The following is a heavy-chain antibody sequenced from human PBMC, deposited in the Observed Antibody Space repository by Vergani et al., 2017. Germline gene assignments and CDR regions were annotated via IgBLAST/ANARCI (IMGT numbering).Heavy chain of an antibody. J-gene: IGHJ4*02. V-gene: IGHV3-30*02. CDR3: AKHFRGWGIDY. Sequence: QVQLVESGGGVVQGGGSLRLLCATSGFTLSNYDMQWIRQGPGKGLEFVAFIQFDGSNQYYADSVKGRFTLSRDFSKNTLYRQMNSLRTDDTATYYCAKHFRGWGIDYWGQGTQVIVSS. D-gene: IGHD3-16*01. CDR2: IQFDGSNQ. CDR1: GFTLSNYD.